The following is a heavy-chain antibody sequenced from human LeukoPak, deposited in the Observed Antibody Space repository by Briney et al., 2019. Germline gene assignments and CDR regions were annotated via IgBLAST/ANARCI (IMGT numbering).Heavy chain of an antibody. D-gene: IGHD3-3*01. CDR1: GLTFSDYY. Sequence: GGSLRLSCAASGLTFSDYYMSWIRQAPGKGLEWVSYISSSGSTIYYADSVKGRFTISRDNAKNSLYLQMNSLRAEDTAVYYCARVPGLRFLEWPSYYYYMDVWGKGTTVTVSS. CDR3: ARVPGLRFLEWPSYYYYMDV. J-gene: IGHJ6*03. V-gene: IGHV3-11*04. CDR2: ISSSGSTI.